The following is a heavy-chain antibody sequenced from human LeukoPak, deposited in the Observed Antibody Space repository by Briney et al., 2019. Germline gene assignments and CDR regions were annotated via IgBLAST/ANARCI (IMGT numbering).Heavy chain of an antibody. J-gene: IGHJ4*02. Sequence: GGSLRLSCAASGFTFSNNHMSWVRQAPGKGLEWVSVTYISGNTYYADSVRGRFTISRDNSKNTLYLQMNSLRAEDTAVYYCARGGTRYDRRFVFDYWGQGVLVTVSS. V-gene: IGHV3-66*01. CDR2: TYISGNT. CDR3: ARGGTRYDRRFVFDY. CDR1: GFTFSNNH. D-gene: IGHD3-10*01.